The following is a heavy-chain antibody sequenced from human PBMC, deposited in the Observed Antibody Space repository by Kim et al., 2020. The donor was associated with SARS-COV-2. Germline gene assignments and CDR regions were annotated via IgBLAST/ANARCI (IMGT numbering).Heavy chain of an antibody. CDR1: GFTFSSYG. CDR2: ISGGGSNK. J-gene: IGHJ6*02. V-gene: IGHV3-33*06. Sequence: GGSLRLSCAASGFTFSSYGMHWVRQAPGKGLERVSVISGGGSNKYYADSVKGRFTISRDNSKNTLYLQMNSLRAEDMAVCYCAKSGTVPDYGDYYYYYYGIDVCGQGTTVTVS. D-gene: IGHD4-17*01. CDR3: AKSGTVPDYGDYYYYYYGIDV.